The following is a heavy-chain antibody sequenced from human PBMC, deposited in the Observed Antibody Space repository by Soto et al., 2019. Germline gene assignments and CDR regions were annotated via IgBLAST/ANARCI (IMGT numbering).Heavy chain of an antibody. CDR2: IYSGGSA. J-gene: IGHJ4*02. CDR1: GFTVSSNY. D-gene: IGHD5-18*01. CDR3: ARHGYSYGGCYFDY. V-gene: IGHV3-66*04. Sequence: EVQLVESGGGLDQPGGSLRLSCAASGFTVSSNYMGWVRQAPGTGLEWVSVIYSGGSAYYADSVKGRFTISRDNSKNTLYLQMNSLRAQDTAVYYCARHGYSYGGCYFDYWGQGTLVTVSS.